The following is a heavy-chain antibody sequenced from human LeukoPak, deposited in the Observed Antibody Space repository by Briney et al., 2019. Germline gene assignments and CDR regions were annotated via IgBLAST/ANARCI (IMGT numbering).Heavy chain of an antibody. CDR1: GGSISSGGYY. CDR3: ARVSYDSSGLTFDP. J-gene: IGHJ5*02. Sequence: PSQTLSLTCTVSGGSISSGGYYWSWIRQPPGKGLEWIGYIYHSGSTYYNPSLKSRVTISVDRSKNQFSLKLSSVTAADTAVYYCARVSYDSSGLTFDPWGQGTLVTVSS. CDR2: IYHSGST. V-gene: IGHV4-30-2*01. D-gene: IGHD3-22*01.